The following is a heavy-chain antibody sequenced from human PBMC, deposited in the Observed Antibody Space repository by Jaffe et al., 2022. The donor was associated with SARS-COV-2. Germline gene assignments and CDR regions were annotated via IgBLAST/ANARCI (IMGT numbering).Heavy chain of an antibody. CDR2: INPSGGST. CDR1: GYTFTSYY. J-gene: IGHJ6*02. D-gene: IGHD6-13*01. V-gene: IGHV1-46*01. CDR3: ARDQSLQQLADNYYYYYGMDV. Sequence: QVQLVQSGAEVKKPGASVKVSCKASGYTFTSYYMHWVRQAPGQGLEWMGIINPSGGSTSYAQKFQGRVTMTRDTSTSTVYMELSSLRSEDTAVYYCARDQSLQQLADNYYYYYGMDVWGQGTTVTVSS.